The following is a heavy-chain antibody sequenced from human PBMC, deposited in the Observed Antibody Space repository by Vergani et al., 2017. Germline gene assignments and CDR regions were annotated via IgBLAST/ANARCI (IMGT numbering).Heavy chain of an antibody. CDR2: ISSSSSYI. Sequence: EVQLVESGGGLVKPGGSLRLSCAASGFTFSSYSMNWVRQAPGKGLEWVSSISSSSSYIYYADSVKGRFTISRDNAKNSLYLQMNSLRAEDTAVYYCAVRYVDWPLGVGYFQHWGQGTLVTVSS. V-gene: IGHV3-21*01. CDR3: AVRYVDWPLGVGYFQH. D-gene: IGHD3-9*01. CDR1: GFTFSSYS. J-gene: IGHJ1*01.